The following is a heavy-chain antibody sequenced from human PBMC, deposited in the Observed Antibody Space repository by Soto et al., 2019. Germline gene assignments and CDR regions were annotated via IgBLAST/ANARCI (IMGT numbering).Heavy chain of an antibody. D-gene: IGHD5-12*01. V-gene: IGHV1-69*06. J-gene: IGHJ4*02. CDR2: IIPIFGTA. CDR3: ASRQRYVDIVATPSPYFDY. CDR1: GGTFSSYA. Sequence: ASVKVSCKASGGTFSSYAISWVRQAPGQGLEWMGGIIPIFGTANYAQKFQGRVTITADKSTSTAYMELSSLRSEDTAVYYCASRQRYVDIVATPSPYFDYWGQGTLVTVSS.